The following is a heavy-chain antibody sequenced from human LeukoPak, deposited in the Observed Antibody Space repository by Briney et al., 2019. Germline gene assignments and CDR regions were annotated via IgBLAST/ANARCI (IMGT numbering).Heavy chain of an antibody. CDR2: IYPGDSDP. CDR1: GYTFTTYW. D-gene: IGHD6-13*01. Sequence: GESLKISCKGSGYTFTTYWIGWVRQMPGKGLEWVGIIYPGDSDPRYSPSFQGQVTISADKSISTAYLQWSSLRASDSAMYYCARHGLGSSWFGFGYWGQGTLVTVSS. J-gene: IGHJ4*02. CDR3: ARHGLGSSWFGFGY. V-gene: IGHV5-51*01.